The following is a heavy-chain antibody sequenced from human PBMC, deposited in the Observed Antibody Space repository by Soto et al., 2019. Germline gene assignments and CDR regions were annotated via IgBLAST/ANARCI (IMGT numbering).Heavy chain of an antibody. CDR1: GGSFSDYY. Sequence: SETLSLTCSVYGGSFSDYYWSWIRQPPGKGLEWIGEINHSGSTNYNPSLKSRVTISVHTSKNQFSLKLSSVTAADTAVYYCARARKGSGSDYYYHYGMDVWGKGTTVTVSS. CDR2: INHSGST. V-gene: IGHV4-34*01. D-gene: IGHD3-3*01. CDR3: ARARKGSGSDYYYHYGMDV. J-gene: IGHJ6*04.